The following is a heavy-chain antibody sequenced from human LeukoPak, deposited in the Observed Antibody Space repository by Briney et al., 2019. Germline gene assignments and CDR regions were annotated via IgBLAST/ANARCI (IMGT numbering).Heavy chain of an antibody. D-gene: IGHD2-2*01. V-gene: IGHV4-61*02. CDR2: IYTSGST. Sequence: SETLSLTCSVSGGFISTGFYYWSWIRQPAGKGLEWIGRIYTSGSTNYNPSLKSRVTISVDTSKNQFSLKLSSVTAADTAVYYCARSRYCSSTSCLNFDYWGQGTLVTVSS. CDR3: ARSRYCSSTSCLNFDY. CDR1: GGFISTGFYY. J-gene: IGHJ4*02.